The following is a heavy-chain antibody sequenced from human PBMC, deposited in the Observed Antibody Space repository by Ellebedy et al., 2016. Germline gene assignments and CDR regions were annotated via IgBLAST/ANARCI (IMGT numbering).Heavy chain of an antibody. V-gene: IGHV3-9*01. Sequence: SLKISXAASGFTFDDYAMHWVRQAPGKGLEWVSGISWNSGSIGYADSVKGRFTISRDNAKNSLYLQMNSLRAEDTALYYCAKDSGSYCDAFDIWGRGTMVTVSS. D-gene: IGHD1-26*01. CDR2: ISWNSGSI. CDR1: GFTFDDYA. J-gene: IGHJ3*02. CDR3: AKDSGSYCDAFDI.